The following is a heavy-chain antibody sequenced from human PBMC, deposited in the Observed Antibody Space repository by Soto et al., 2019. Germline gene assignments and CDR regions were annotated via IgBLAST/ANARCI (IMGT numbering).Heavy chain of an antibody. Sequence: QVQLVQSGAEVKKPGASVKVSCKASGYTFTSYGISWVRQAPGQGLEWMGWISAYNGNTNYAQKLQGRVTMTTDTSXXTAYMELRSLRSDDTAVYYCAREDCISTSCYLADYWGQGTLVTVSS. CDR2: ISAYNGNT. V-gene: IGHV1-18*01. D-gene: IGHD2-2*01. CDR3: AREDCISTSCYLADY. J-gene: IGHJ4*02. CDR1: GYTFTSYG.